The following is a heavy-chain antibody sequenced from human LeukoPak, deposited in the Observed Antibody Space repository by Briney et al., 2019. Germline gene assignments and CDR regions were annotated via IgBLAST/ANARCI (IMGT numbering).Heavy chain of an antibody. J-gene: IGHJ4*02. CDR2: IYYSGST. CDR3: ARVLHDRAYYFDY. CDR1: GGSISSSSYY. D-gene: IGHD1-26*01. V-gene: IGHV4-39*07. Sequence: SETLSLTCTVSGGSISSSSYYWGWIRQPPGKGLEWIGSIYYSGSTYYNPSLKSRVTISVDTSKNQFSLKLSSVTAADTAVYYCARVLHDRAYYFDYWGQGTLVTVSS.